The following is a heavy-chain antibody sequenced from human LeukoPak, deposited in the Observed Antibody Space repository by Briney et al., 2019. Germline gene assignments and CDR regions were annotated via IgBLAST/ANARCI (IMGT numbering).Heavy chain of an antibody. CDR3: ASSNYGGNSGGAFDI. J-gene: IGHJ3*02. CDR2: IYTSGST. V-gene: IGHV4-61*02. CDR1: GGSISSGSYY. D-gene: IGHD4-23*01. Sequence: SETLSLTCTVSGGSISSGSYYWSWIRQPAGKGLEWIGRIYTSGSTNYNPSLKSRVTISVDTSKNQFSLKLSSVTAADTAVYYCASSNYGGNSGGAFDIWGQGTMVTVSS.